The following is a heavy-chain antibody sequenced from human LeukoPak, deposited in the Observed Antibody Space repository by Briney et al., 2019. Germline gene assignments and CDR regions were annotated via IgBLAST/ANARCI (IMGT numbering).Heavy chain of an antibody. Sequence: ASVKVSCKASGYTVSCYCMHWMRQAPRQGLEWMGWINPNSGGTNYAQKFQGRVTMTRDTSISTAYMELSRLRSDDTAVYYCARAVRGATIDYWGQGTLVTVSS. CDR1: GYTVSCYC. V-gene: IGHV1-2*02. D-gene: IGHD3-10*01. J-gene: IGHJ4*02. CDR3: ARAVRGATIDY. CDR2: INPNSGGT.